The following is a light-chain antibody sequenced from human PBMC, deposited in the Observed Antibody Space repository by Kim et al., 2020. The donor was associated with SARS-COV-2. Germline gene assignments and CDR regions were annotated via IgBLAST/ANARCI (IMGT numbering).Light chain of an antibody. V-gene: IGLV6-57*04. J-gene: IGLJ2*01. CDR2: EDN. CDR1: SGSIASNY. Sequence: NFMLTQSHSVSESPGKTVTISCTRSSGSIASNYVQWYQQRPGSAPTTVIYEDNQRPSGVPDRFSGSIDSSSNSASLTISGLKTEDEADYYCQSYDSSIVVFGGGTQLTVL. CDR3: QSYDSSIVV.